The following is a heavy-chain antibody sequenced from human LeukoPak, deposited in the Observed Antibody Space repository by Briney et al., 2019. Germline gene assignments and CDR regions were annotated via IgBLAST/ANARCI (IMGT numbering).Heavy chain of an antibody. CDR1: GFIFTDYG. D-gene: IGHD1-26*01. J-gene: IGHJ4*02. CDR2: IRYDEKN. V-gene: IGHV3-30*02. Sequence: GGSLRLSCAASGFIFTDYGMHWVRQAPGKGLDWVAFIRYDEKNYYADSVKGRFTISRDNAKNSLYLQMNSLRADDTAVYYCARNLEMGSNGAYWGQGTLVTVSS. CDR3: ARNLEMGSNGAY.